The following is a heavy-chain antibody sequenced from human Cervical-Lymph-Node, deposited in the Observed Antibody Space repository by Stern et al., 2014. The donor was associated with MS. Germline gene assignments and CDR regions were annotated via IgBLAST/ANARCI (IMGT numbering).Heavy chain of an antibody. CDR1: GGSISSGGYY. D-gene: IGHD3-22*01. V-gene: IGHV4-31*03. J-gene: IGHJ5*02. Sequence: QVQLQESGPGLVKPSQTLSLTCTVSGGSISSGGYYWSRIRQHPGKGLEWIGYIYYSGSTYYNPSLKSRVTISVDTSKNQFSLKLSSVTAADTAVYYCARDLRYYYDSSGYYYRWFDPWGQGTLVTVSS. CDR2: IYYSGST. CDR3: ARDLRYYYDSSGYYYRWFDP.